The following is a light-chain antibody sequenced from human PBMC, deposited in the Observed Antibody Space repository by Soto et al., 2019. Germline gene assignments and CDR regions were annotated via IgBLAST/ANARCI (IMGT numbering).Light chain of an antibody. Sequence: EIVLTQSPATLSLSPGERATLSCRASQSVGKNYLGWYQQKPGQAPRLLVYDASTRATGVPDRFSGSGSGTDFTLTISRLEPEDFAVYYCQQRRNSYTFGQGTKLEIK. J-gene: IGKJ2*01. CDR2: DAS. CDR1: QSVGKNY. V-gene: IGKV3D-20*02. CDR3: QQRRNSYT.